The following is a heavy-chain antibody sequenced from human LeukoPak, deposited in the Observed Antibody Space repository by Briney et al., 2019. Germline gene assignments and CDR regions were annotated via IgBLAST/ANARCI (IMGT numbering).Heavy chain of an antibody. CDR1: GFTFSSYG. CDR3: ARDLITMVRGVIKKNYFDY. CDR2: IWYDGSNK. Sequence: GRSLRLSCAASGFTFSSYGMHWVRQAPGKGLEWVAVIWYDGSNKYYADSVKGRFTISRDNSKNTLYLQVNSLRAEDTAVYYCARDLITMVRGVIKKNYFDYWGQGTLVTVSS. D-gene: IGHD3-10*01. V-gene: IGHV3-33*01. J-gene: IGHJ4*02.